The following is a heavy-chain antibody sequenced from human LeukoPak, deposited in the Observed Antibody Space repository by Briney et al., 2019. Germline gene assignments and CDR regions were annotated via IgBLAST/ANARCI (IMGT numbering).Heavy chain of an antibody. CDR1: GFTFDDYA. CDR3: AKVKGTTDAFDI. Sequence: PGGSLRLSCAASGFTFDDYAMHWVRQAPGKGLEWVSGISWNSGSIGYADSVKGRFTISRDNAKNSLYLQMNSLRAEDTALYYCAKVKGTTDAFDIWGQGTMVTVSS. J-gene: IGHJ3*02. V-gene: IGHV3-9*01. CDR2: ISWNSGSI. D-gene: IGHD4-11*01.